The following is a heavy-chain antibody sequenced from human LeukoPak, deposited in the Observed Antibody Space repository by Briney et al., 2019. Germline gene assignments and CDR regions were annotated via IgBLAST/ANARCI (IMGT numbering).Heavy chain of an antibody. CDR2: ISYDGSNK. D-gene: IGHD4-17*01. V-gene: IGHV3-30-3*01. Sequence: GGSLRLSCAASGFTFSSYAMHWVRQAPGKGLEWVAVISYDGSNKYYADSVKGRFTISRDNSKNTLYLQMNSLRAEDTAVYYCVRGDYGDYTLFDYWGQGTLVTVSS. CDR3: VRGDYGDYTLFDY. CDR1: GFTFSSYA. J-gene: IGHJ4*02.